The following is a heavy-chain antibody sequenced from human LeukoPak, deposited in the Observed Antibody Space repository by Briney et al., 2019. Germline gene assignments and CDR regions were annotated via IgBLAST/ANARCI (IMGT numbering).Heavy chain of an antibody. CDR2: IFYSGNT. J-gene: IGHJ4*02. CDR3: ARATTTYAIDY. V-gene: IGHV4-31*03. CDR1: GGSISSGDYY. Sequence: PSETLSLTCTVSGGSISSGDYYWSWIRQHPGKGLEWIGYIFYSGNTYYSPSLKSRVTISVDTSKNQFSLMLTSVTAVDTAVYYCARATTTYAIDYWGQGTLVTVSS. D-gene: IGHD4-17*01.